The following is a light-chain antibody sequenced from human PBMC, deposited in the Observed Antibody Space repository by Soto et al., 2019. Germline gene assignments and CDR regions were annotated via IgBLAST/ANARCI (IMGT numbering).Light chain of an antibody. Sequence: QSALTQPASVSGSPGQSITISCTGTSSDVGSYNLVSWYQQHPGKAPKLKIYEVSKRPSGVSNRFSGSKSGNTASLTISGLQAEDEADYYCCSYAGSSTFHVFGTGTKVTVL. V-gene: IGLV2-23*02. CDR1: SSDVGSYNL. CDR3: CSYAGSSTFHV. J-gene: IGLJ1*01. CDR2: EVS.